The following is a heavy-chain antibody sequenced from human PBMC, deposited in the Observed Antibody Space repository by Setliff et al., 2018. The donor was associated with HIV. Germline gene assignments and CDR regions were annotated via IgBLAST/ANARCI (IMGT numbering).Heavy chain of an antibody. CDR2: IYHSGST. CDR3: ARVQVSGTYPIDY. J-gene: IGHJ4*02. Sequence: TLSLTCAVSSYSISSGYYWGWIRQPPGKGLEWIGNIYHSGSTYYNPSLKSRVTISVDTSKNQFSLKLSFVTAADTAVYYCARVQVSGTYPIDYWGQGTLVTVSS. D-gene: IGHD3-10*01. CDR1: SYSISSGYY. V-gene: IGHV4-38-2*01.